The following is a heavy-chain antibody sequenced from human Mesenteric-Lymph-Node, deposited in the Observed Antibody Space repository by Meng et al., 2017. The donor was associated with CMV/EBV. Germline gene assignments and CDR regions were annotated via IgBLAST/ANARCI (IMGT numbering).Heavy chain of an antibody. CDR2: MNPNSGNT. CDR3: ARGNAIFGVVSWFDP. CDR1: GYTLTSYD. D-gene: IGHD3-3*01. V-gene: IGHV1-8*03. J-gene: IGHJ5*02. Sequence: SGYTLTSYDINWVRQANGQGLEWMGWMNPNSGNTGYAQKFQGRVTITRNTSISTAYMELSSLRSEDTAVYYCARGNAIFGVVSWFDPWGQGTLVTVSS.